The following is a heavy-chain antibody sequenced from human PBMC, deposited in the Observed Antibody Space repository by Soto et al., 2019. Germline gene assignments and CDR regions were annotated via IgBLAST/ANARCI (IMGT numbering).Heavy chain of an antibody. CDR2: ISYDGSNK. D-gene: IGHD4-17*01. Sequence: QVQLVESGGGVVQPGRSLRLSCAASGFTFSNYAMHWVRQPPGKGLEWVTVISYDGSNKYYADSVKGRFTISGDNSKNTVYLKMNSLRAEDTAVYYCARVLGGFDGDYNYFDYWGQGTLVTVSS. CDR3: ARVLGGFDGDYNYFDY. CDR1: GFTFSNYA. J-gene: IGHJ4*02. V-gene: IGHV3-30-3*01.